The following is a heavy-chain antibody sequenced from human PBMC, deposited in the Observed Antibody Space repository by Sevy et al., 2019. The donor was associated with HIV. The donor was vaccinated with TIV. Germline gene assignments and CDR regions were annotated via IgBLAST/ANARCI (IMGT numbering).Heavy chain of an antibody. Sequence: GGSLRLSCAASGFSFSIYWMHWVRQVPGKGLVWVSRINSDGSSTTYADSVKGRFTFSRDNAKNTLFLQMNSLRVEDTAVYYCVREGVGGYSYGFDYWRQGTLVTVSS. J-gene: IGHJ4*02. CDR3: VREGVGGYSYGFDY. CDR2: INSDGSST. D-gene: IGHD5-18*01. V-gene: IGHV3-74*03. CDR1: GFSFSIYW.